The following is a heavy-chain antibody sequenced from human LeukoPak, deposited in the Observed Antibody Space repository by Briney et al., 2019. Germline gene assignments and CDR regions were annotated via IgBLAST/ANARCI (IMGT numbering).Heavy chain of an antibody. CDR1: GGSISSYY. J-gene: IGHJ4*02. CDR3: ARGVYGDSLDY. D-gene: IGHD4-17*01. Sequence: PSETLSLTCTVSGGSISSYYWSWTRQPPGKGLEWIGYIYYSGSTNYNPSLKSRVTISVDTSKNQFSLKLSSVTAADTAVYYCARGVYGDSLDYWGQGTLVTVSS. CDR2: IYYSGST. V-gene: IGHV4-59*01.